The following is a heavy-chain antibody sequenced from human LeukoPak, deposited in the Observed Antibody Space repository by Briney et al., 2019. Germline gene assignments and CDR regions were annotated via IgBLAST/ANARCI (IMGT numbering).Heavy chain of an antibody. D-gene: IGHD3-10*01. CDR1: GGSISSGSYY. CDR3: ARDGSGRYYFDY. J-gene: IGHJ4*02. V-gene: IGHV4-61*02. Sequence: TSETLSLTCTVSGGSISSGSYYWNWIRQPAGKGLEWIGRIYPSGSTNYNPSLKSRVTISVDTSKNQFSLKLTSVTAADTAVYYCARDGSGRYYFDYWGQGTLVTVSS. CDR2: IYPSGST.